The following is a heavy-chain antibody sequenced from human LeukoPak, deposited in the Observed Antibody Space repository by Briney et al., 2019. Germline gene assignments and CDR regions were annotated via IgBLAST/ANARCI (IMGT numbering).Heavy chain of an antibody. D-gene: IGHD2-2*01. V-gene: IGHV3-11*01. J-gene: IGHJ6*02. CDR1: GFTFSDYY. CDR3: ATMPYCSSATCYDFGMDV. Sequence: PGGSLRLSCAASGFTFSDYYMSWIRQAPGKGLEWVSYISSSGKNIKYADSVKGRFTIYRVKPKNSLYLQMNSLRGEDTAVYYCATMPYCSSATCYDFGMDVWGQGTTVTVSS. CDR2: ISSSGKNI.